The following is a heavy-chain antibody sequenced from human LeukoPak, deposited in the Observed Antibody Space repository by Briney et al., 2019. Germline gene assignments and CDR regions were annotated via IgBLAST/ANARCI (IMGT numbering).Heavy chain of an antibody. Sequence: PGGSLRLSCAASGFMFSSYSVNWVRQAPGKGLEWVSYISSSSSTIYYADSVKGRFTISRDNAKNSLYLQMNSLRAEDTAVYYCARDHHRRLYDSQARDTFDLWGQGTMVTVSS. V-gene: IGHV3-48*01. CDR3: ARDHHRRLYDSQARDTFDL. CDR2: ISSSSSTI. D-gene: IGHD3-22*01. CDR1: GFMFSSYS. J-gene: IGHJ3*01.